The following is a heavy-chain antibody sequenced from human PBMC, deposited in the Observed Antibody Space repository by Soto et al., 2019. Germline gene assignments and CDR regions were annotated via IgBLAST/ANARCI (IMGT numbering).Heavy chain of an antibody. J-gene: IGHJ5*02. CDR2: ISDSGDST. CDR3: ARGDSSSWYNWFDP. CDR1: GFTFSGYA. D-gene: IGHD6-13*01. V-gene: IGHV3-23*01. Sequence: GGSLRLSCAASGFTFSGYAMTWVRQAPGKGLEWVSSISDSGDSTYYADSVKGRFTISRDNSKNTLFLQMHSLRAEDTAVYYCARGDSSSWYNWFDPWGQGTLVTVSS.